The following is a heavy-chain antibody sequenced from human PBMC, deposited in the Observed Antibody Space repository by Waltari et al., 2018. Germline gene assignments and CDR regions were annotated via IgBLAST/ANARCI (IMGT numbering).Heavy chain of an antibody. Sequence: QVQLQESGPGLVKPSQHLSLTCTVSGGSISSGYYYWSWIRQPPGKGLEWLGYIHYSGSTYYNPSLNSRVTISIDTSKNQFSLKLSSVTAADTAVYYCSRDLYYYGMDVWGQGTTVTVSS. CDR3: SRDLYYYGMDV. CDR1: GGSISSGYYY. CDR2: IHYSGST. V-gene: IGHV4-30-4*08. J-gene: IGHJ6*02.